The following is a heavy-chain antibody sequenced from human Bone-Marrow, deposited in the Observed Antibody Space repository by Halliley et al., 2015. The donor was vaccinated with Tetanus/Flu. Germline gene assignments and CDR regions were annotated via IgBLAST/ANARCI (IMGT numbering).Heavy chain of an antibody. J-gene: IGHJ4*02. V-gene: IGHV4-34*01. D-gene: IGHD2-15*01. CDR2: NDSGST. CDR3: ARGRRRYCSGAACYWEADF. Sequence: NDSGSTNYISSLKSRVTLSIDTSKTQFSLKLTSVTAADTAVYYCARGRRRYCSGAACYWEADFWGQGTLVTVSS.